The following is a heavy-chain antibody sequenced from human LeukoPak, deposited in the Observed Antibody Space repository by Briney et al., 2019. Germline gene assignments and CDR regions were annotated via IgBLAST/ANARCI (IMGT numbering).Heavy chain of an antibody. Sequence: TSVKVSCKASGFIFSRSAVQWVRQTRGQRLEWIGWIVVGSGNTNYAQKFQERVTMTRDMSTGTAYMELSSLRSEDTAVYYCAAGNYYDSSGYYPYAFDIWGQGTMVTVSS. D-gene: IGHD3-22*01. CDR1: GFIFSRSA. V-gene: IGHV1-58*01. J-gene: IGHJ3*02. CDR2: IVVGSGNT. CDR3: AAGNYYDSSGYYPYAFDI.